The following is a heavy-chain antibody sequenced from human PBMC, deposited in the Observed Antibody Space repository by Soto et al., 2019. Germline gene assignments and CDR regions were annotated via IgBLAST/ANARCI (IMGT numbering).Heavy chain of an antibody. Sequence: PGGSLRLSCAASGFTFSSYSMNWVRQAPGKGLEWVSSITSSSSYIYYADSVKGRFTISRDNAKNSLYLQMNSLRAEDTAVYYCARDCPLLTGLSPGWYYYYGMDVWGQGTTVTVSS. V-gene: IGHV3-21*01. J-gene: IGHJ6*02. D-gene: IGHD3-9*01. CDR3: ARDCPLLTGLSPGWYYYYGMDV. CDR2: ITSSSSYI. CDR1: GFTFSSYS.